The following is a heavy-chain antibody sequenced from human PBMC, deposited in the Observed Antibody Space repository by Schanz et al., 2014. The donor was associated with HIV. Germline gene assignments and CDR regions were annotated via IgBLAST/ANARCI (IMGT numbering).Heavy chain of an antibody. V-gene: IGHV3-30*03. D-gene: IGHD3-16*01. J-gene: IGHJ6*02. CDR1: GFGFSSYS. CDR3: ARVANWDYYGMDV. Sequence: QVQLEESGGGVVQPGRSLRLSCAASGFGFSSYSINWVRQAPSKGLEWVAFISYDGSNKYYADSVKGRFTISRDNSKNTLFLQMNSLRGEDTAVYYCARVANWDYYGMDVWGRGTTVTVSS. CDR2: ISYDGSNK.